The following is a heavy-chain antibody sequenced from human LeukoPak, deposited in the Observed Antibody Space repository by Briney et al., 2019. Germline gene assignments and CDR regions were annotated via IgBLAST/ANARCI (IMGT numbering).Heavy chain of an antibody. D-gene: IGHD3-10*01. J-gene: IGHJ4*02. V-gene: IGHV4-34*01. Sequence: PSETLSLTCAVYGGSFSGYYWSWIRQPPGKGLEWIGEINHSGSTNYNPSLKSRVTISVDTSKNHFSLKLSSVTAADTAVYYCAREVVRGVIGLDYWGQGTLVTVSS. CDR2: INHSGST. CDR3: AREVVRGVIGLDY. CDR1: GGSFSGYY.